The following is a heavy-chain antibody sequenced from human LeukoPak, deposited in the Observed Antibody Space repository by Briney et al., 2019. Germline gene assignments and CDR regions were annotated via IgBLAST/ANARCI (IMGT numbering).Heavy chain of an antibody. CDR2: IWYDGSNE. V-gene: IGHV3-33*01. CDR3: ARGGRGSAAVVAPRSFDI. Sequence: GGSLRLSCAASGFTFNNFGMHWVRQAPGKGLEWVALIWYDGSNEFYADSVKGRFTISRDDSKNMLYLQMSSLRAEDSALYYCARGGRGSAAVVAPRSFDIWGQGTMVTVSS. J-gene: IGHJ3*02. CDR1: GFTFNNFG. D-gene: IGHD3-22*01.